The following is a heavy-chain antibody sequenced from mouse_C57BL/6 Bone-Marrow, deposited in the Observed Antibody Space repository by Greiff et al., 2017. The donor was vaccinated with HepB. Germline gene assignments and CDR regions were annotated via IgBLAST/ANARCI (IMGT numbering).Heavy chain of an antibody. D-gene: IGHD1-1*01. V-gene: IGHV1-81*01. CDR1: GYTFTSYG. J-gene: IGHJ1*03. CDR2: IDPRSGNT. Sequence: VQLQQSGAELARPGASVKLSCKASGYTFTSYGISWVKQRTGQGLEWIGEIDPRSGNTYYNEKFKGKATLTADKSSSTAYMELRSLSSEDSAVYVCASSTSTTVWYFDVWGTGTTVTVSS. CDR3: ASSTSTTVWYFDV.